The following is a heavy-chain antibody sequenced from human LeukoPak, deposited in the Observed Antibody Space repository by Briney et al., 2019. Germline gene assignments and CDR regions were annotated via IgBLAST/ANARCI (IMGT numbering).Heavy chain of an antibody. V-gene: IGHV3-30*02. CDR2: IRYDGSDK. J-gene: IGHJ6*01. CDR1: GFSFNSYG. D-gene: IGHD1-14*01. CDR3: ARIDGMYAMDV. Sequence: GGSLRLSCAASGFSFNSYGMHWVRQAPGKGLEWVAFIRYDGSDKFYADSVKGRFTMSRDNSKNTVFLQMNTLIPDDTAVYYCARIDGMYAMDVWGQGTTEIVSS.